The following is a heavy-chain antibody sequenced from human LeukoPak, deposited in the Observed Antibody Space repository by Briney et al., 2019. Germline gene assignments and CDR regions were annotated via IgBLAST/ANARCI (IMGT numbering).Heavy chain of an antibody. CDR3: ARSASSSGWEAFDY. CDR1: GYTFTSYD. J-gene: IGHJ4*02. CDR2: VNPNSGNT. Sequence: ASVKVSCKASGYTFTSYDINWVRQATGQGLEWMGWVNPNSGNTGYAQKFQGRVTMTRNTSISTAYMELSSLRSEDTAVYYCARSASSSGWEAFDYWGQGTLVTVSS. D-gene: IGHD6-19*01. V-gene: IGHV1-8*01.